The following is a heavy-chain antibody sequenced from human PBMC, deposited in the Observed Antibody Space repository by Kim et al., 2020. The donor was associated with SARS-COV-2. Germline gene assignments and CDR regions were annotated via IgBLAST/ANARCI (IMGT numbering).Heavy chain of an antibody. CDR2: ISAYNGNT. CDR1: GYTFTSYG. V-gene: IGHV1-18*01. Sequence: ASVKVSCKASGYTFTSYGISWVRQAPGQGLEWMGWISAYNGNTNYAQKLQGRVTMTTDTSTSTAYMELRSLRSDDTAVYYCARDLATHYYDSSGYYSSRWFDPWGQGTLVTVSS. J-gene: IGHJ5*02. D-gene: IGHD3-22*01. CDR3: ARDLATHYYDSSGYYSSRWFDP.